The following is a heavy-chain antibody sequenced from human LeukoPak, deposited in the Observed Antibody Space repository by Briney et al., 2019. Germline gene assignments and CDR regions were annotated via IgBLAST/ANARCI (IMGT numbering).Heavy chain of an antibody. CDR3: ARDRGDYHNGGWYTNY. Sequence: PGGSLRLSCAASGFTFSSYAMSWVRQAPGKGLEWVSSISSSGSNTYYADSVKGRFTISRDNSKNALYVQMNSLRAKDTAIYYCARDRGDYHNGGWYTNYWGQGTLVTVSS. V-gene: IGHV3-23*01. CDR1: GFTFSSYA. D-gene: IGHD6-19*01. J-gene: IGHJ4*02. CDR2: ISSSGSNT.